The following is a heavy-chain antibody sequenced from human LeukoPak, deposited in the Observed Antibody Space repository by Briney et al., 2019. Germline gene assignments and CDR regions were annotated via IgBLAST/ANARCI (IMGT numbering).Heavy chain of an antibody. CDR2: ISWDSGST. CDR1: GFTFDDYA. D-gene: IGHD6-13*01. CDR3: AKESRTGYGSSWYVPYYFDY. Sequence: GGSLRLSCAASGFTFDDYAMHWVRQAPGKGLEWVSLISWDSGSTYYADSVKGRFTISRDNSKNSLYLQTNSLRAEDTALYYCAKESRTGYGSSWYVPYYFDYWGQGTLVTVSS. V-gene: IGHV3-43D*03. J-gene: IGHJ4*02.